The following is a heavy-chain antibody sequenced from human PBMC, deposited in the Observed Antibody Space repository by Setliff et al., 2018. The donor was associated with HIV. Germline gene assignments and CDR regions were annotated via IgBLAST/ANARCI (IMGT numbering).Heavy chain of an antibody. CDR3: ARVASGYDYGWLDP. J-gene: IGHJ5*02. Sequence: GGSLRLSCAASELTFSNYAMTWVRQAPGKGLEWVSTVGAVGGPTHYAEAVKGRFTVSRDNAKNTLYLQMNGLRAEDTAVYYCARVASGYDYGWLDPWGQGTLVTVSS. CDR2: VGAVGGPT. CDR1: ELTFSNYA. D-gene: IGHD5-12*01. V-gene: IGHV3-23*01.